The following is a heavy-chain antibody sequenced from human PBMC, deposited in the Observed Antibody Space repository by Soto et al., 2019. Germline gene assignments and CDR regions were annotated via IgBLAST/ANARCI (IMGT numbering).Heavy chain of an antibody. V-gene: IGHV1-18*04. CDR3: ARGWGSSGSYNWFDP. Sequence: ASVKVSCKASGYTFTSYGISWVRQAPGQGLEWMGWISAYNGNTNYARKLQGRVTMTTDTSTSTAYMELRSLRSDDTAVYYCARGWGSSGSYNWFDPWGQGTLVTVSS. CDR2: ISAYNGNT. D-gene: IGHD6-19*01. CDR1: GYTFTSYG. J-gene: IGHJ5*02.